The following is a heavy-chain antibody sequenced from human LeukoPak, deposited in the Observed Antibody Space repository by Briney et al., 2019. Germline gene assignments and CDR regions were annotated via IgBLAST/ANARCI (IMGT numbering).Heavy chain of an antibody. J-gene: IGHJ4*02. V-gene: IGHV3-7*01. CDR2: IKQDGSEK. Sequence: GGSLRLSCAASGFTVSSNYMTWVRQAPGKGLEWVANIKQDGSEKDYVDSVKGRFTISRDNAKNSVYLQMNSLRAEDTAVYYCARDRPGGYSSYDLGFDYWGQGTLVTVSS. CDR3: ARDRPGGYSSYDLGFDY. CDR1: GFTVSSNY. D-gene: IGHD5-12*01.